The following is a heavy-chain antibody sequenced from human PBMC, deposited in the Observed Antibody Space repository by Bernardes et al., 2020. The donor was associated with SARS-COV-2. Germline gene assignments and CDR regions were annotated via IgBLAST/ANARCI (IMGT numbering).Heavy chain of an antibody. J-gene: IGHJ4*02. D-gene: IGHD3-3*01. Sequence: GWSLRLSCAASGFTFSSYSMNWVRQAPGKGLEWVSYISSSSSTIYYADSVKGRFTISRDNAKNSLYLQMNSLRAEDTAVYYCARDTYYDFWSGYYGGVDYWGQGTLVTVSS. CDR1: GFTFSSYS. V-gene: IGHV3-48*01. CDR3: ARDTYYDFWSGYYGGVDY. CDR2: ISSSSSTI.